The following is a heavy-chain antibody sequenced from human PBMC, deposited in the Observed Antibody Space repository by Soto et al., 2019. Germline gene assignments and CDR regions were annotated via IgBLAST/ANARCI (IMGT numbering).Heavy chain of an antibody. CDR2: TSAYNGNT. CDR3: VGVGLFDY. CDR1: GYTFTSYG. J-gene: IGHJ4*02. Sequence: QVQLVQSGAEVKKPGASVKVSCKASGYTFTSYGISWVRHAPGRGLEWMGWTSAYNGNTSYAQKLQGRVTMTTDTSTSTAYMELRSLGSDDTAGYYCVGVGLFDYWGQGTLVTVSS. D-gene: IGHD1-26*01. V-gene: IGHV1-18*01.